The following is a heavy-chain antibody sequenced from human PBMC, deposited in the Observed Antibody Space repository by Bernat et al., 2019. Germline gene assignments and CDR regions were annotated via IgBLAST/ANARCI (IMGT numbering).Heavy chain of an antibody. CDR1: GYNFTSYY. D-gene: IGHD3-22*01. V-gene: IGHV1-46*03. J-gene: IGHJ4*02. CDR3: ASEDYDSSGYYPHAGDY. CDR2: INPSGGST. Sequence: QVQLVQSGAEVKKPGASVKVSCKASGYNFTSYYMHWVRQAPGQGLEWMGIINPSGGSTSYAQKFQGNVTMTRDTSTSTVYMELGSLRSEDTAVYYCASEDYDSSGYYPHAGDYWGQGTLVTVSS.